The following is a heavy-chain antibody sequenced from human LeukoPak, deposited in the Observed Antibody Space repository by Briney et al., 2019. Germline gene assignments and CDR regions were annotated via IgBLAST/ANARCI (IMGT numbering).Heavy chain of an antibody. CDR1: GFTFSSYG. Sequence: GRSLRLSCAASGFTFSSYGMHWVRQAPGKGLEWVAVIWYDGGNKYYADSVKGRFTISRDNSKNTLYLQMNSLRAEDTAVYYCARGGARGYSYGSFFDYWGQGTLVTVSS. J-gene: IGHJ4*02. D-gene: IGHD5-18*01. CDR2: IWYDGGNK. V-gene: IGHV3-33*01. CDR3: ARGGARGYSYGSFFDY.